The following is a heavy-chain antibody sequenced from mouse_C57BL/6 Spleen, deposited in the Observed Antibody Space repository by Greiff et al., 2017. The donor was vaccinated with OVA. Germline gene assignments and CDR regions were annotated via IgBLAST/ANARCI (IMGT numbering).Heavy chain of an antibody. CDR3: AREVTGSWYFDV. Sequence: VKLQQPGAELVKPGASVKLSCKASGYTFTSYWMHWVKQRPGQGLEWIGMIHPNSGSTNYNEKFKSKATLTVDKSSSTAYMQLSSLTSEDSAVYYCAREVTGSWYFDVWGTGTTVTVSS. D-gene: IGHD4-1*01. CDR1: GYTFTSYW. J-gene: IGHJ1*03. CDR2: IHPNSGST. V-gene: IGHV1-64*01.